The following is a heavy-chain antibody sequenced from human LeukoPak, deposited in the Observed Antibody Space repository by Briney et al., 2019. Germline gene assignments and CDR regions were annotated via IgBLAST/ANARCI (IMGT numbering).Heavy chain of an antibody. V-gene: IGHV4-38-2*02. CDR1: GYSISSGYY. CDR3: ARYDYGDYILDY. J-gene: IGHJ4*02. CDR2: IYHSGST. Sequence: SETLSLTCTVSGYSISSGYYWGWIRQPPGKGLEWIGSIYHSGSTYYNPSLKSRVTISVDTSKNQFSLKLSSVTAADTAVYYCARYDYGDYILDYWGQGTLVTVSS. D-gene: IGHD4-17*01.